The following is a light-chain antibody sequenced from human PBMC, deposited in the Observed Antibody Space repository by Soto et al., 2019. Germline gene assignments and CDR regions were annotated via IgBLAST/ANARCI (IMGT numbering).Light chain of an antibody. CDR1: QTVASN. CDR3: QQRSNWPSIT. J-gene: IGKJ5*01. Sequence: EVVMTQSPATLAVSPGERATLFCGASQTVASNLAWYQQKPGQAPRLLIYDASNRATGIPARFSGSGSGTDFTLTISSLEPEDFAVYYCQQRSNWPSITFGQGTRLEIK. CDR2: DAS. V-gene: IGKV3-11*01.